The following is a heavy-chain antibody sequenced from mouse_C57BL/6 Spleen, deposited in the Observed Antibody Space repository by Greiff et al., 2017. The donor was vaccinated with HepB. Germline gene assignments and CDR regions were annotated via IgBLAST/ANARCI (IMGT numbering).Heavy chain of an antibody. CDR1: GFTFSSYG. Sequence: DVQLVESGGDLVKPGGSLKLSCAASGFTFSSYGMSWVRQTPDKRLEWVATISSGGSYTYYPDSVKGRFTISRDNAKNTLYLQMSSRKSEDTAMYYCAREGYYSNYEGAMDDWGQGTSVTVSS. J-gene: IGHJ4*01. CDR3: AREGYYSNYEGAMDD. V-gene: IGHV5-6*01. CDR2: ISSGGSYT. D-gene: IGHD2-5*01.